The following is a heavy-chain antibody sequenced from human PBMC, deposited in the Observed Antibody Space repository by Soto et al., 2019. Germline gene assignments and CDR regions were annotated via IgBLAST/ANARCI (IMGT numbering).Heavy chain of an antibody. CDR3: AREYCSSASCYGPDF. V-gene: IGHV1-18*01. J-gene: IGHJ4*02. CDR2: ISGHDGNT. CDR1: GYRLTRYG. D-gene: IGHD2-2*01. Sequence: ASVKGSCKASGYRLTRYGISWVRQAPGQGLEWMGWISGHDGNTKYTQKVQGRVTVTTDTSTSTAYMDLRSLRSDDTAVYYCAREYCSSASCYGPDFWGQGTLVTVSS.